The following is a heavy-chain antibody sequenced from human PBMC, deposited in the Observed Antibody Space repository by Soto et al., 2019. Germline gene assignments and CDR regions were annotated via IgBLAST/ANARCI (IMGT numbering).Heavy chain of an antibody. CDR1: GFSLSTSGVG. CDR3: AHYDYGGLVY. J-gene: IGHJ4*02. CDR2: IYWEDDK. D-gene: IGHD4-17*01. Sequence: QITLKESGPTLVKPTQTLTLTCTFSGFSLSTSGVGVTWIRQPPGKALEWLALIYWEDDKPYSPSLKNRLTRTKDTSKNQVVLTMTNMDPVDTATYYCAHYDYGGLVYWGQGALVTVSS. V-gene: IGHV2-5*02.